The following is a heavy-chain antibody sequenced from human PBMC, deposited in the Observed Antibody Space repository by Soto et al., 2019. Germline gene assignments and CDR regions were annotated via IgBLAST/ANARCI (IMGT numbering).Heavy chain of an antibody. CDR1: DYIFTTYG. CDR2: VSPYSNIT. J-gene: IGHJ6*02. D-gene: IGHD3-10*01. CDR3: ARNGERDLGLNYYFYYGMDV. Sequence: QMQLVQSGAEVKKPGASVTVSCKASDYIFTTYGISWVRQAPGQGLEWMGWVSPYSNITNYAQKFQGRFTMTTETSPSTVYMELRSRRADDTAMYYCARNGERDLGLNYYFYYGMDVWGQGTSVTVSS. V-gene: IGHV1-18*01.